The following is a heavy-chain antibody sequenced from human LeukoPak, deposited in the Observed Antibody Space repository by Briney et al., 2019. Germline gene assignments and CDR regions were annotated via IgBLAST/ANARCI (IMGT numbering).Heavy chain of an antibody. J-gene: IGHJ4*02. V-gene: IGHV3-23*01. Sequence: GGSLRLSCAASGFTFSSYAMSWVRQAPGKGLEWVSAISGSGGSTYYADSVKGRFTISRDNSKNTLYLQMNSLRAEDTAVYYCAKKVASWPGDYGPGWHRPDYWGQGTLVTVSS. CDR2: ISGSGGST. D-gene: IGHD4-17*01. CDR3: AKKVASWPGDYGPGWHRPDY. CDR1: GFTFSSYA.